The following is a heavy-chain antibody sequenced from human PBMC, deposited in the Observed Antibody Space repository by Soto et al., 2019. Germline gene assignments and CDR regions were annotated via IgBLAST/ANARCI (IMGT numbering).Heavy chain of an antibody. CDR1: GFTFSSYL. CDR3: AKGGYPGLCRGGSCPYFFDS. Sequence: QPGGSLRLSCAASGFTFSSYLMTWVRQAPGKGLEFVSAIDPRGDTTEYADFVRGRFTISRDNARNTLYLQMNFLTVDDTAVFYCAKGGYPGLCRGGSCPYFFDSWGQRTAVTVSS. V-gene: IGHV3-23*01. CDR2: IDPRGDTT. J-gene: IGHJ4*02. D-gene: IGHD2-15*01.